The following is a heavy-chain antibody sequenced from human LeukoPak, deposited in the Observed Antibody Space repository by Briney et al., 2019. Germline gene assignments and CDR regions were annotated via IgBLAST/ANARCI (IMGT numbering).Heavy chain of an antibody. CDR1: RGTFSSYA. J-gene: IGHJ5*02. V-gene: IGHV1-69*10. CDR2: IIPILGIA. CDR3: ARDMRPYYYGSGIETSNWFDP. Sequence: ASVTVSRMASRGTFSSYAISAVRQAPGQGREWMGRIIPILGIANYAQKFQGRVTITADKSTSTDYMELSSLRSEDTAVYYCARDMRPYYYGSGIETSNWFDPWGQGTLVTVSS. D-gene: IGHD3-10*01.